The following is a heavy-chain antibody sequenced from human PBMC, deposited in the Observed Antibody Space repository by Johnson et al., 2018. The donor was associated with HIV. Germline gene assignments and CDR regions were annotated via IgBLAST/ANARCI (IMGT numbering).Heavy chain of an antibody. CDR2: ISYDGSNK. D-gene: IGHD3-16*02. Sequence: QVQLVESGGGVVQPGRSLRLSCAASAFTFSRYGMHWVRQAPGKGLEWVALISYDGSNKYYADSVKGRFTISRDNSKNTLYLQMNSLRAEDTAVYYCATISVIPSRVNDAFDVWGQGTMVTVSS. CDR3: ATISVIPSRVNDAFDV. J-gene: IGHJ3*01. CDR1: AFTFSRYG. V-gene: IGHV3-30*03.